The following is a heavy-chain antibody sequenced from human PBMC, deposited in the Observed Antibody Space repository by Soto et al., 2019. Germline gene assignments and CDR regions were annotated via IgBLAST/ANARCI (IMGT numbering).Heavy chain of an antibody. CDR3: ARVTFPFEQPDDY. V-gene: IGHV4-30-4*01. CDR1: GGSISSGDYY. Sequence: QVQLQESGPGLVKPSQTLSLTCTVSGGSISSGDYYWSWIRQPPGKGLEWIGYIYYSGGTSYNPSLKSRVTISLDTSKNQFSLKLSSVTAADTAVYYCARVTFPFEQPDDYWGQGTLVTVSS. D-gene: IGHD1-1*01. J-gene: IGHJ4*02. CDR2: IYYSGGT.